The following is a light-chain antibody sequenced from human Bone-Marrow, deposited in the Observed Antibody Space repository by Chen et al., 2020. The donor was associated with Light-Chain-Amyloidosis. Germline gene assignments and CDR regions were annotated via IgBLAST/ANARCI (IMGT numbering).Light chain of an antibody. CDR3: QSADSSGTYEVI. Sequence: SYELTQPPSVSVSPGQTARITCSGDDLPTHYAYWYQQKPGQAPVLVIQRDTERHSGISERFSGSSSGTTATLTVSGVQAEDEADYHCQSADSSGTYEVIFGGGTKLTVL. V-gene: IGLV3-25*03. CDR2: RDT. CDR1: DLPTHY. J-gene: IGLJ2*01.